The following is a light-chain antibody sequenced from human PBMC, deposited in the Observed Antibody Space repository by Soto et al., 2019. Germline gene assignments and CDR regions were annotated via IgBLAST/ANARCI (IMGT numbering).Light chain of an antibody. V-gene: IGKV1-33*01. Sequence: DMRMTPGRSCLTAYVGESVIWSFQASQNINNYLNWYQQKPGRAPKLLIYDASNLEAGVPSRFRGSGSGTDFTFTISCLQTEYIATYYCQQYENPPTVAQGTRLEIK. CDR2: DAS. J-gene: IGKJ5*01. CDR3: QQYENPPT. CDR1: QNINNY.